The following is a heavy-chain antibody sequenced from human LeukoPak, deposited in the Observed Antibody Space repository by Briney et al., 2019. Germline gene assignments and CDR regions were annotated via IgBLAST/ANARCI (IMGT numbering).Heavy chain of an antibody. Sequence: ASVKVSCKASGYNFISYGISWVRQAPGQGLEWMGWISAYSGNTNYAQKLQDRVTMTTDTTTSTAYMELRSLRPDDTAVYYCARDLPRVTMIGDPWGQGTLVTVSS. J-gene: IGHJ5*02. CDR2: ISAYSGNT. V-gene: IGHV1-18*01. D-gene: IGHD3-22*01. CDR3: ARDLPRVTMIGDP. CDR1: GYNFISYG.